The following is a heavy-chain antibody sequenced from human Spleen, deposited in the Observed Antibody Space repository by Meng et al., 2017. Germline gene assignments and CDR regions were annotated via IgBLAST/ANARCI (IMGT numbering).Heavy chain of an antibody. V-gene: IGHV4-34*01. CDR1: GGSFSDYY. CDR3: ARGPTTMAHDIDY. D-gene: IGHD4-11*01. Sequence: VQLQQWCAVLLKPSAALSLTCVVAGGSFSDYYWSWIRQPPGKGLEWIGEINHSGSTNYNPSLESRATISVDTSQNNLSLKLSSVTAADSAVYYCARGPTTMAHDIDYWGQGTLVTVSS. J-gene: IGHJ4*02. CDR2: INHSGST.